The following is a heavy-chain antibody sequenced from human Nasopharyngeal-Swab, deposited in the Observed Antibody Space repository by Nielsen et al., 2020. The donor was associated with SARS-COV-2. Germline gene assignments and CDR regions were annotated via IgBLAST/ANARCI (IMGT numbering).Heavy chain of an antibody. CDR1: GFTFSNAW. Sequence: GESLKISCAASGFTFSNAWMSWVRQAPGTGPEWVGRIKSKTDGGTTDYAAPVKGRFTISRDDSKSTLYLQMNSLKTEDTAVYYCTTVRIVGATQEDYWGQGTLVTVSS. CDR2: IKSKTDGGTT. J-gene: IGHJ4*02. D-gene: IGHD1-26*01. CDR3: TTVRIVGATQEDY. V-gene: IGHV3-15*01.